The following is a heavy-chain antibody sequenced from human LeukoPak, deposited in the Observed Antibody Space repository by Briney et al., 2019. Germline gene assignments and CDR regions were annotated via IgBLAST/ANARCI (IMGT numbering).Heavy chain of an antibody. CDR2: IIPIFGIA. D-gene: IGHD4-11*01. CDR1: GGTFSSYA. CDR3: AREVATTNRNWFDP. J-gene: IGHJ5*02. V-gene: IGHV1-69*04. Sequence: ASVKVSCKASGGTFSSYAISWVRQAPGQGLEWMGRIIPIFGIANYAQKFQGRVTITADKSTSTAYMELSSLRSEDTAVYYCAREVATTNRNWFDPWGQGTLVTVSS.